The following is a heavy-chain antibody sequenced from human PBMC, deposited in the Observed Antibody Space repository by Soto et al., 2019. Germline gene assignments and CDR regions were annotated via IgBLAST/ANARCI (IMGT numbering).Heavy chain of an antibody. CDR3: ASPRLGELSPY. V-gene: IGHV3-15*07. CDR2: IKSKTDGGTT. J-gene: IGHJ4*02. D-gene: IGHD3-16*02. CDR1: GFTFRNAW. Sequence: GGSLRLSCAASGFTFRNAWMNWVRQAPGKGLEWVGRIKSKTDGGTTDYAAPVKGRFTISRDNSKNTLYLQMNSLRGEDTAVYYCASPRLGELSPYWGQGTLVTVSS.